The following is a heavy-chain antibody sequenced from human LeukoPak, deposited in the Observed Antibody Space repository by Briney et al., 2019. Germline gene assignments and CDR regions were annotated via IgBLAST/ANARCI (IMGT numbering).Heavy chain of an antibody. CDR2: ISAYNGNT. J-gene: IGHJ5*02. CDR1: GYIFTNYG. V-gene: IGHV1-18*01. CDR3: VRDKCSGITCYSLDP. Sequence: ASVKVSCKASGYIFTNYGISWVRQATGQGLEWMGWISAYNGNTKYAQKFQGRVTVTTDIPTTTAYMELRSLRSDDTAIYYCVRDKCSGITCYSLDPWGQGTLVTVST. D-gene: IGHD2-15*01.